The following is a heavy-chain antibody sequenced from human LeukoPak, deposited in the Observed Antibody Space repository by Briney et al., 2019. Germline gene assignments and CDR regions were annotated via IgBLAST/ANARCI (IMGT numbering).Heavy chain of an antibody. V-gene: IGHV3-23*01. CDR3: AKDYNAFDF. CDR1: GFTFSRYS. J-gene: IGHJ4*02. D-gene: IGHD1-1*01. Sequence: GGSLRLSCGASGFTFSRYSMNWVRQTPGKGLEWVSAISGSGSRTYYSDSVKARFTVSRDNSENILYLQMHSLTVEDTAIYFCAKDYNAFDFWGQGTLVTVSS. CDR2: ISGSGSRT.